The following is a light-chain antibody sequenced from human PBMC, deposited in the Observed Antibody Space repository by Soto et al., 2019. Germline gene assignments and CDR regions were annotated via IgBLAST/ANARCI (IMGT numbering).Light chain of an antibody. CDR1: QSVSHN. Sequence: EIVMTQSPATLSVSPGEGATLSCRASQSVSHNLAWYQQKPGQAPRLLIYGASTRATGIPTRFSGSGSGTEFTLTISSLPSEDFAVYYCEQYNSWPPLYTFGQGTQLEIK. J-gene: IGKJ2*01. V-gene: IGKV3-15*01. CDR2: GAS. CDR3: EQYNSWPPLYT.